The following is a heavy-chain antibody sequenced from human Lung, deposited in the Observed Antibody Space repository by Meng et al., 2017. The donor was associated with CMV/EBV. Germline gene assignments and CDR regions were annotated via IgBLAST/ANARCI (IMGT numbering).Heavy chain of an antibody. CDR2: ISGSGGST. CDR1: GFTFSSYA. D-gene: IGHD3-10*01. CDR3: AKRLGGLLTSDADLGY. V-gene: IGHV3-23*01. J-gene: IGHJ4*02. Sequence: GGSLRLXXAASGFTFSSYAMSWVRQAPGQGLEWVSAISGSGGSTYYADSVKGRFTISRDNSKNTLYLQMNSLRAEDTAVYYCAKRLGGLLTSDADLGYWGQGTLVXVSS.